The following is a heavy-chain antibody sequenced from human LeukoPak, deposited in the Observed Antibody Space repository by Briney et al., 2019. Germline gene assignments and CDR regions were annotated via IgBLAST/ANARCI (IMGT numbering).Heavy chain of an antibody. Sequence: GGSLRLSCAASGSTFSHYSMHWVRQAPGKGLEWVAVISYDGSDKSYADSVKGRFTVSRDNSKNTLYLQMNSLRAEDTAVYSCARDAQGLGVFRGPTLDYWGQGTLVTVSS. V-gene: IGHV3-30-3*01. J-gene: IGHJ4*02. CDR1: GSTFSHYS. CDR3: ARDAQGLGVFRGPTLDY. CDR2: ISYDGSDK. D-gene: IGHD3-10*01.